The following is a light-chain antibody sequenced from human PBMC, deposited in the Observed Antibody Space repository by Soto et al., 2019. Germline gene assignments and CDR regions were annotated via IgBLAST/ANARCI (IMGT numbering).Light chain of an antibody. Sequence: EIVLTQSPGTLSLYPGETATLSCRASQSLGGNNLAWYHHRPGQAPRLLIHDSSRRATGIPDRFSGSGSGTADTLTISRLEPEDFARYYCQQYSGSITVGQGTRLDIE. V-gene: IGKV3-20*01. CDR3: QQYSGSIT. CDR2: DSS. J-gene: IGKJ5*01. CDR1: QSLGGNN.